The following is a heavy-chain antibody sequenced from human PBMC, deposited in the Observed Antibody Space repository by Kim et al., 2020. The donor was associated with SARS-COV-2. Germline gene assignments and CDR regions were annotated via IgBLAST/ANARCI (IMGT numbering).Heavy chain of an antibody. CDR1: GGSISSGGYY. D-gene: IGHD3-22*01. V-gene: IGHV4-31*03. CDR2: IYYSGST. Sequence: SETLFLTCTVSGGSISSGGYYWSWICQHPGKGLEWIGYIYYSGSTYYNPSLKSRVTISVDTSKNQFSLKLSSVTAADTAVYYCARTRITMIVVVTHFDYWGQGTLVTVSP. CDR3: ARTRITMIVVVTHFDY. J-gene: IGHJ4*02.